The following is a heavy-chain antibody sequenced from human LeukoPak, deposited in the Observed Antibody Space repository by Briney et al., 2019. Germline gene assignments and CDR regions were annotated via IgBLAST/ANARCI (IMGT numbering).Heavy chain of an antibody. V-gene: IGHV3-9*01. CDR2: ISWNSGMI. J-gene: IGHJ3*02. Sequence: PGRSLRLSCEVSGFTFDDYAMHWIRQGPGKGLEWVLGISWNSGMIGYADSVKGRFTISRDNSKNTLYLQKNSLRAEDTAVYYCARDRIAAAGTRNAFDIWGQGTMVTVSS. CDR1: GFTFDDYA. CDR3: ARDRIAAAGTRNAFDI. D-gene: IGHD6-13*01.